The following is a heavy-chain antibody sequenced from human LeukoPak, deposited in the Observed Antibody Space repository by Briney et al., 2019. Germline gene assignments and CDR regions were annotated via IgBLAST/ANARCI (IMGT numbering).Heavy chain of an antibody. CDR3: ARARGYFDL. D-gene: IGHD3-10*01. J-gene: IGHJ2*01. Sequence: SQTLSLTCAISGDSVSSNSAAWSWIRQSPSRGLEWLGRTYYRSKWNNNYAISVKRRITINPDTSKNQFSLQLNSVTPEDTGVYYCARARGYFDLWGRGTLVTVSS. CDR2: TYYRSKWNN. CDR1: GDSVSSNSAA. V-gene: IGHV6-1*01.